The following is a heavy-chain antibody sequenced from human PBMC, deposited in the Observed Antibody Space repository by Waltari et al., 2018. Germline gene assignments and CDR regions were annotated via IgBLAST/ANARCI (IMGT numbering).Heavy chain of an antibody. CDR1: SGYY. CDR2: IYHSGST. CDR3: ARAITDGDLEWLYNWFDP. V-gene: IGHV4-38-2*02. D-gene: IGHD3-3*01. Sequence: SGYYWGWIRQPPGKGLEWIGSIYHSGSTYYNPSLKSRVTISVDTSKNQFSLKLSSVTAADTAVYYCARAITDGDLEWLYNWFDPWDQGTLVTVSS. J-gene: IGHJ5*02.